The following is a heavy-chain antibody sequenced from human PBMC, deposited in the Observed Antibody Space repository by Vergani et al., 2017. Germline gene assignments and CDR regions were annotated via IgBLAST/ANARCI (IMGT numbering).Heavy chain of an antibody. V-gene: IGHV2-26*01. Sequence: QITLKESGPTLVKPTQTLTLTCTFSGFSLSNARMGVSWIRQPPGKALEWLAHIFSNDEKSYSTSLKSRLTISKDTSKSQVVLTMTNMDPVDTATYYCARIRSSSWYFDYWGQGTLVTVSS. D-gene: IGHD6-13*01. J-gene: IGHJ4*02. CDR2: IFSNDEK. CDR3: ARIRSSSWYFDY. CDR1: GFSLSNARMG.